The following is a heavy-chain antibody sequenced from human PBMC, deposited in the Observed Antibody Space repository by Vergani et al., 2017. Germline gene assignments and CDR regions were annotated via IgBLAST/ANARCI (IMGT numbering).Heavy chain of an antibody. J-gene: IGHJ3*02. CDR1: GYSFTSYW. V-gene: IGHV5-51*01. CDR3: ASQRIVGVSGTRRDAFDI. D-gene: IGHD6-19*01. Sequence: EVQLVQSGAEVKKPGESLKISCKGSGYSFTSYWIGWVRQMPGKGLEWMGIIYPGDSDTRYSPSFQGQVTISADKSISTAYLQWSSLKASDTAMYYCASQRIVGVSGTRRDAFDIWGQGTMVTVSS. CDR2: IYPGDSDT.